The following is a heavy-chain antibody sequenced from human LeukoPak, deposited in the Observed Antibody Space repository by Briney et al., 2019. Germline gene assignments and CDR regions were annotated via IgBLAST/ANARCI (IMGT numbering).Heavy chain of an antibody. D-gene: IGHD6-13*01. CDR3: AEDRIGGSSWYGGAYYYYGMDA. CDR2: ISYDGSNK. V-gene: IGHV3-30*18. Sequence: GKSLRLSCAASGLTFSNYGMHWVRQAPGKGLEWVAIISYDGSNKYYADSVKGRFAISRDNFKNTLYLQMNSLRAEDTAVYYCAEDRIGGSSWYGGAYYYYGMDAWGQGTTVTVSS. J-gene: IGHJ6*02. CDR1: GLTFSNYG.